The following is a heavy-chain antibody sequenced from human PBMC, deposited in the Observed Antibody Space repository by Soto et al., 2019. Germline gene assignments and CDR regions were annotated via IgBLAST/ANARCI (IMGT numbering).Heavy chain of an antibody. V-gene: IGHV5-51*01. Sequence: KVSRNGSGYRLTSYWIGWGRQMPGKDLDGMAVICPGDSDTRYIPSFQGQVTISADKSISNAYLQWSSLKASDTAMYYYASHSHSRPSSCYGNILPVLDYRGQRTFVPVSS. D-gene: IGHD2-2*01. CDR2: ICPGDSDT. CDR3: ASHSHSRPSSCYGNILPVLDY. CDR1: GYRLTSYW. J-gene: IGHJ4*02.